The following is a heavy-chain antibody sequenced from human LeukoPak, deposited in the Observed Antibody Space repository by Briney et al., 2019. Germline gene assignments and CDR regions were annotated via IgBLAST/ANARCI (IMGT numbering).Heavy chain of an antibody. CDR2: IFYSGST. CDR1: GGSISSYY. CDR3: ARGDSTVTPKYFQY. Sequence: PSETLSLTCTVSGGSISSYYWSWIRQPPGEGLEWIGYIFYSGSTNYNPSLKSRVTISIDTSKNQFSLKLSSVTAADTAVYYCARGDSTVTPKYFQYWGQGTLVTVSS. J-gene: IGHJ1*01. D-gene: IGHD4-23*01. V-gene: IGHV4-59*01.